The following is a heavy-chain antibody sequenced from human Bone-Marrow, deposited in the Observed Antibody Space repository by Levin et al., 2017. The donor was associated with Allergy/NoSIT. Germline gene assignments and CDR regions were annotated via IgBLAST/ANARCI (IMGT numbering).Heavy chain of an antibody. J-gene: IGHJ6*03. CDR1: GFTFSDYY. Sequence: SCAASGFTFSDYYMSWIRQAPGKGLEWVSYISSSGSTIYYADSVKGRFTISRDNAKNSLYLQMNSLRAEDTAVYYCARVRAARPHYYYYYMDVWGKGTTVTVSS. CDR3: ARVRAARPHYYYYYMDV. CDR2: ISSSGSTI. V-gene: IGHV3-11*01. D-gene: IGHD6-6*01.